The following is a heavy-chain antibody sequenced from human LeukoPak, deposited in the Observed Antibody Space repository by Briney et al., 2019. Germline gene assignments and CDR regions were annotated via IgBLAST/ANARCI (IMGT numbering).Heavy chain of an antibody. CDR3: ARHAAHSWCGVLGCWFDP. Sequence: GGSLRLSCAASGFTFNIYSMNWVRQAPGKGLEWVSSISGTSNYIYYADSVKGRFTISRDNAKNSLYLHMNSLRAEDTAVYYCARHAAHSWCGVLGCWFDPWGQGTLVTVSS. V-gene: IGHV3-21*01. CDR2: ISGTSNYI. J-gene: IGHJ5*02. D-gene: IGHD6-13*01. CDR1: GFTFNIYS.